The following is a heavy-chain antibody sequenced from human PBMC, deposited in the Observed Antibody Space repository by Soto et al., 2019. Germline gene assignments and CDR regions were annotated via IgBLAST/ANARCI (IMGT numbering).Heavy chain of an antibody. J-gene: IGHJ4*02. D-gene: IGHD2-15*01. V-gene: IGHV3-13*01. Sequence: EVQLVESGGNLVQPGGSLRLSCEASGFTFSGFDMHWVRQPTGKGLEWVSTIGTAGDTYYAVSVKGRFTISRDNAKNSLSLQMNSLRAGDTAVYFCARGQEVGANFFGSWGQGTQVTVSS. CDR3: ARGQEVGANFFGS. CDR2: IGTAGDT. CDR1: GFTFSGFD.